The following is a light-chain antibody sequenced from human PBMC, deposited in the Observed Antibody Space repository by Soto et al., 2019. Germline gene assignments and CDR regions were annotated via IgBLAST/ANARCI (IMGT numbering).Light chain of an antibody. J-gene: IGLJ1*01. Sequence: QSVLTQPPSASGSPGQSVTISCTGTSSDVGGYIFVSWYQQHPGKVPKLIIYDVNKRPSGVPDRFSGSKYGNTASLTVSGLQAEDEADYYCVSFAGGTYVFGTGTKVTV. CDR3: VSFAGGTYV. CDR1: SSDVGGYIF. V-gene: IGLV2-8*01. CDR2: DVN.